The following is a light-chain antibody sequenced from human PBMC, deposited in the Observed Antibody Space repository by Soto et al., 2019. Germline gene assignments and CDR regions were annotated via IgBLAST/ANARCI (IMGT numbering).Light chain of an antibody. CDR1: SSDVGDYPY. CDR3: SSYSRTNTLV. CDR2: EVT. Sequence: QSALTQPASVSGSPGQSITISCTGTSSDVGDYPYDSWYQQHPGKVPKLIIYEVTNRPSGVSGRFSGSKSENTASLTISGLQAEDEADYYCSSYSRTNTLVFGSGTKLTVL. V-gene: IGLV2-14*01. J-gene: IGLJ6*01.